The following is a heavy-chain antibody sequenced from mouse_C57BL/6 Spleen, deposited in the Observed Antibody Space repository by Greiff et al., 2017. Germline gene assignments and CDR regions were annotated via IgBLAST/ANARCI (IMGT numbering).Heavy chain of an antibody. Sequence: QVQLQQPGAELVRPGSSVKLSCKASGYTFTSYWMHWVKQRPIQGLEWIGNIDPSDSETHYNPKFKDKATFTVDQSSSTAYMQLSSLTSEDAAVYYGAREGVYYDDGGAAMDYWGQGTSVTVSS. J-gene: IGHJ4*01. CDR2: IDPSDSET. D-gene: IGHD2-4*01. CDR1: GYTFTSYW. V-gene: IGHV1-52*01. CDR3: AREGVYYDDGGAAMDY.